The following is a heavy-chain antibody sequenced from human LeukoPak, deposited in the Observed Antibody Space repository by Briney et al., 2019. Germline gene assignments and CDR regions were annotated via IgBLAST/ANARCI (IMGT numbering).Heavy chain of an antibody. Sequence: SETLSLTCTVSGYSISSGYYWGWIRQPPGKGLEWIGNIYHGGSTYYNTSLKSRVTISMDTSKNQFSLKLSAVTAADTAVYYCARADYGDYVLDYWGQGTLVTVSS. D-gene: IGHD4-17*01. J-gene: IGHJ4*02. CDR3: ARADYGDYVLDY. CDR1: GYSISSGYY. V-gene: IGHV4-38-2*02. CDR2: IYHGGST.